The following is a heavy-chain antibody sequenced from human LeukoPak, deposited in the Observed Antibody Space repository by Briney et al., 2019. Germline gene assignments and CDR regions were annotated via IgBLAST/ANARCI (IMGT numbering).Heavy chain of an antibody. V-gene: IGHV3-23*01. CDR1: GFTFSSCA. CDR3: AKYSSSSSRYYGMDV. CDR2: IIDSGNSI. Sequence: SGGSLRLSCAASGFTFSSCAMSWVRQAPGKGLEWVSTIIDSGNSIYYADSAEGRFTISRDNSKNTLYLQMNSLGAEDTAVYYCAKYSSSSSRYYGMDVWGQGTTVTVS. D-gene: IGHD6-6*01. J-gene: IGHJ6*02.